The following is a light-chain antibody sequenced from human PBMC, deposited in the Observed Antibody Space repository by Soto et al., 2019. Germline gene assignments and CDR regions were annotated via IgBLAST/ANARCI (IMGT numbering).Light chain of an antibody. J-gene: IGLJ2*01. V-gene: IGLV1-44*01. CDR2: SDD. Sequence: QSVLTQPPSASVSPGQRVTISCSGSRSNIGTNTVNWYQHLPGTAPKLLIFSDDQRPSGVPDRFSGSKSGTSASLAISGLQSEDEADYYCAAWDDSLRGLVFGGGTKLTVL. CDR1: RSNIGTNT. CDR3: AAWDDSLRGLV.